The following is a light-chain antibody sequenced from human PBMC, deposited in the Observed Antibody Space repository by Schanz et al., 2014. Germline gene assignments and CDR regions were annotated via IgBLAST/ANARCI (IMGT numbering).Light chain of an antibody. CDR2: DVT. CDR1: TSDVAGYNS. Sequence: QSALTQPASVSGSPGQSITISCSGTTSDVAGYNSVSWYPQHPGKAPKLLIYDVTNRPSGVSDRFSGSKSGNTASLTISGLQAEDEADYYCSSYISSSTYVFGAGTKLTVL. CDR3: SSYISSSTYV. V-gene: IGLV2-14*01. J-gene: IGLJ1*01.